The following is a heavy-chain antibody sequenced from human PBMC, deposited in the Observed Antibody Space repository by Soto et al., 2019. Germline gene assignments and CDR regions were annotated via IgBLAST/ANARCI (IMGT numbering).Heavy chain of an antibody. D-gene: IGHD6-19*01. CDR1: GYTFTGYF. J-gene: IGHJ4*02. V-gene: IGHV1-2*04. CDR2: INPNSGGT. Sequence: ASVKVSCKASGYTFTGYFMRWGRQAPGQGLEWMGWINPNSGGTNYAQKFQGWVTMTRDTSISTAYMELSRLRSDDTAVYFCARGGAYSSGWYGYYFDYWGQGTLVTVSS. CDR3: ARGGAYSSGWYGYYFDY.